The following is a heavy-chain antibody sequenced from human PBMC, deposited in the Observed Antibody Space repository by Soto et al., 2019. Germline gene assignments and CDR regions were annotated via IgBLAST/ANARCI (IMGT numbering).Heavy chain of an antibody. CDR3: AASRAETYSSSWHPTYYFDY. CDR1: GGSISIGGYS. CDR2: IYHSGST. Sequence: PSETLSLTCAVSGGSISIGGYSGSWIRQPPGKGPDCIGYIYHSGSTYYNPSLKSRVTISVDRSKNQFSLKLSSVTAADTAVYYCAASRAETYSSSWHPTYYFDYWGQGTLVTVSS. D-gene: IGHD6-13*01. V-gene: IGHV4-30-2*01. J-gene: IGHJ4*02.